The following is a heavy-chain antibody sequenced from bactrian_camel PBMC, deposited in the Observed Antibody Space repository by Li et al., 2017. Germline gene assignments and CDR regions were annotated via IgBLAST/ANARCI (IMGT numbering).Heavy chain of an antibody. CDR2: ISIGGSNI. Sequence: VQLVESGGGLVQPGGTLRLSCVASGYTFSSDYMSWVRQAPGKGLEWVSSISIGGSNIWYADSVKDRFTISRDNAKATVYLQLNSLKTEDMAMYYCAKGGYGGSWFDFWGQGTQVTVS. D-gene: IGHD6*01. CDR3: AKGGYGGSWFDF. V-gene: IGHV3S40*01. CDR1: GYTFSSDY. J-gene: IGHJ6*01.